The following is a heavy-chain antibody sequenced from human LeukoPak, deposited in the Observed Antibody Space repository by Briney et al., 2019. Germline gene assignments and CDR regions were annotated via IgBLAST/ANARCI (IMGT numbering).Heavy chain of an antibody. J-gene: IGHJ4*02. CDR1: GFTVSSNY. V-gene: IGHV3-53*01. CDR3: ARPYDSSGYYYY. CDR2: IYSGGST. Sequence: GGSLRLSCAASGFTVSSNYMSWVRQAPGKGLEWVSVIYSGGSTYYADSVKGRFTISRDNSKNTLYLQMDSLRAEDTAVYYCARPYDSSGYYYYWGQGTLVTVSS. D-gene: IGHD3-22*01.